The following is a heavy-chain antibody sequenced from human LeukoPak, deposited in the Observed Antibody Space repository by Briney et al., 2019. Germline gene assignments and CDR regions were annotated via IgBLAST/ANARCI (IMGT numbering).Heavy chain of an antibody. V-gene: IGHV3-30-3*01. CDR3: AREQGGDFDI. CDR2: ISYDGSNK. CDR1: GFTFSSYA. Sequence: GRSLRLSCAASGFTFSSYAMHWVRQAPGKGLEWVAVISYDGSNKYYADSVKGRFTISRDNSKNTLYLQMNSLRAEDTAVYYCAREQGGDFDIWGQGTMVTVSS. D-gene: IGHD2-21*02. J-gene: IGHJ3*02.